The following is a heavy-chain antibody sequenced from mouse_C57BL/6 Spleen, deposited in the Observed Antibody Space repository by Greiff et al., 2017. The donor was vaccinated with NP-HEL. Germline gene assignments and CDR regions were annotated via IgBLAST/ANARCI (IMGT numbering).Heavy chain of an antibody. CDR2: ISSGGSYT. CDR1: GFTFSSYG. CDR3: ARQGDYYGSSYDYFDD. J-gene: IGHJ2*01. D-gene: IGHD1-1*01. V-gene: IGHV5-6*01. Sequence: EVKLMESGGDLVKPGGSLKLSCAASGFTFSSYGMSWVRQTPDKRLEWVATISSGGSYTYYPDSVKGRFTISRDNAKNTLYLQMSSLKSEDTAMYYCARQGDYYGSSYDYFDDWGQGTTLTVSS.